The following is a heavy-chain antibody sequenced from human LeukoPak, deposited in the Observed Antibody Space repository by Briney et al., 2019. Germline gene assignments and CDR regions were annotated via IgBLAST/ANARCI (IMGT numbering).Heavy chain of an antibody. CDR2: ISGSGGST. Sequence: GGSLRLSCAASGFTFSSYAMSWVRQAPGKGLEWVSAISGSGGSTYYADSVKGRFTISRDSSKNTLFLQMNSLRAEDTALYYCTTTRPYGTTWAGAFEDWGQGTPVTVSS. CDR3: TTTRPYGTTWAGAFED. J-gene: IGHJ4*02. CDR1: GFTFSSYA. V-gene: IGHV3-23*01. D-gene: IGHD6-19*01.